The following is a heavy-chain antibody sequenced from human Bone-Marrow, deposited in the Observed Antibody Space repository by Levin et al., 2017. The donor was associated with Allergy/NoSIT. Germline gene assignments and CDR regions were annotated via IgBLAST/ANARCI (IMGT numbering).Heavy chain of an antibody. Sequence: SVKVSCKASGGTFNSYGITWVRQAPGQGLEWMGGVIPLFGTTKNAQKFQGRVTITADESTNTAYMELSSLRSEDTAVYFCARDGYYGDRQYYDGLDVWGQGTTVTVSS. J-gene: IGHJ6*02. CDR1: GGTFNSYG. CDR2: VIPLFGTT. CDR3: ARDGYYGDRQYYDGLDV. D-gene: IGHD4-17*01. V-gene: IGHV1-69*13.